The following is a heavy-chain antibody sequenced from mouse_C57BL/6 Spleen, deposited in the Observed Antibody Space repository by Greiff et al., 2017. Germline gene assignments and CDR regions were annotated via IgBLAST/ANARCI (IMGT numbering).Heavy chain of an antibody. J-gene: IGHJ2*01. CDR3: ARRGSSYNYFDY. CDR2: IYPGDGDT. D-gene: IGHD1-1*01. V-gene: IGHV1-80*01. Sequence: VHLVESGAELVKPGASVKISCKASGYAFSSYWMNWVKQRPGKGLEWIGQIYPGDGDTNYNGKFKGKATLTADKSSSTAYMQLSSLTSEDSAVYVCARRGSSYNYFDYWGQGTTLTVSS. CDR1: GYAFSSYW.